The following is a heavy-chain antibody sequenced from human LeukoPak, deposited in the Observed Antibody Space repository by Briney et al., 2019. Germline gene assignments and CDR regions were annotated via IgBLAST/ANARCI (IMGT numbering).Heavy chain of an antibody. CDR2: IWYDGSNK. D-gene: IGHD4-17*01. V-gene: IGHV3-33*01. CDR3: ARAGYGDPHFDF. Sequence: PGGSLRLSCAASGFTFSNYGMHWVRQAPGKGLEWVAAIWYDGSNKYYGDSVKGRFTISRDNSKNTLYLQMNSLRAEDTAAYYCARAGYGDPHFDFLGQGNLVTVSS. CDR1: GFTFSNYG. J-gene: IGHJ4*02.